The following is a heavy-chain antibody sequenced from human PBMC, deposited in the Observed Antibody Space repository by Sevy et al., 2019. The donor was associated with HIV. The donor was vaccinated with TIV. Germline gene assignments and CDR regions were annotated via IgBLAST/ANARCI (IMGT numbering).Heavy chain of an antibody. CDR1: GFTFSSYA. Sequence: GGSLRLSCAASGFTFSSYAMSWVRQAPGKGLEWVSAISGSGGSTYYADSVKGRFTISRDNSKNRLYLQMNSLRDEDTAVYYCTKQWLAHKKISDSRAFDIGGKGTMVTVSS. D-gene: IGHD6-19*01. CDR3: TKQWLAHKKISDSRAFDI. J-gene: IGHJ3*02. V-gene: IGHV3-23*01. CDR2: ISGSGGST.